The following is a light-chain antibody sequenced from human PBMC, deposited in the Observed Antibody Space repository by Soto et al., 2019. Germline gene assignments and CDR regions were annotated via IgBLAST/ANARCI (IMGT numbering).Light chain of an antibody. V-gene: IGKV3-11*01. CDR3: QQRSNWPLT. CDR2: DAS. J-gene: IGKJ4*01. CDR1: QSVSSY. Sequence: EIVLTQSPATLSLSPGERATLSCIASQSVSSYLAWYQQKPGQAPRLLIYDASNRATGIPARFSGSGSGTDFTLTISSLEPEDFAVYYCQQRSNWPLTFGGGTK.